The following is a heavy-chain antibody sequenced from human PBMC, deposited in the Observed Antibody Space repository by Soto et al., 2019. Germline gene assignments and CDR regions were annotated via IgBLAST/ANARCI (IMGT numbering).Heavy chain of an antibody. D-gene: IGHD3-3*01. CDR1: GYTFTSYG. CDR3: ARDAPYYDFWSGYPKPFDY. Sequence: ASVKVSCKASGYTFTSYGISWVRQAPGQGLEWMGWISAYNGNTNYAQKLQGRVTMTTDTSTSTAYMELRSLRSDDTAVYYCARDAPYYDFWSGYPKPFDYWGQGTLVPVSS. CDR2: ISAYNGNT. V-gene: IGHV1-18*01. J-gene: IGHJ4*02.